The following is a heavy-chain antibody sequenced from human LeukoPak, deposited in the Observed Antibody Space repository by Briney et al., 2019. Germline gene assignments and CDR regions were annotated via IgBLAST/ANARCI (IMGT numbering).Heavy chain of an antibody. V-gene: IGHV3-30*15. CDR1: GLTFSSYA. D-gene: IGHD2-2*01. CDR3: AKGCFSSSCSDSRWFDP. CDR2: ISFDGTNK. Sequence: GGSLRLSCEASGLTFSSYAMHWVRQAPGKGLKWVAGISFDGTNKYYADSVKGRFTISRDNSQNTLYLQMSSLRAEDTAVYYCAKGCFSSSCSDSRWFDPWGLGTLVTVSS. J-gene: IGHJ5*02.